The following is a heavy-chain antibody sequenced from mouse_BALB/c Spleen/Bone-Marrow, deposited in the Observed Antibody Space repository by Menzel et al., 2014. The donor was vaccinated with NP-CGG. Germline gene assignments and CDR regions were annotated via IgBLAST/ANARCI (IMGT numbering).Heavy chain of an antibody. V-gene: IGHV1S126*01. CDR1: GYSFTSYW. CDR3: ASPSDGNPFAY. J-gene: IGHJ3*01. Sequence: QVTLKECGPQLVRPGASVKISCKASGYSFTSYWMHWVKQRPGQGLEWIGMIDPSDSETRLNQKFKDKATLTVDKSSSTAYMQLSSPTSEDSAVYYCASPSDGNPFAYWGQGTLVTVSA. CDR2: IDPSDSET. D-gene: IGHD2-1*01.